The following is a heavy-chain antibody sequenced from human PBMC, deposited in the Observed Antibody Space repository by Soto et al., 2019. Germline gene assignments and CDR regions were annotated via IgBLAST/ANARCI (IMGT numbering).Heavy chain of an antibody. CDR3: AKVDSSSWYHWDYYYGMDV. V-gene: IGHV3-30*18. CDR1: GFTFSSYG. CDR2: ISYDGSNK. D-gene: IGHD6-13*01. J-gene: IGHJ6*02. Sequence: QVQLVESGGGVVQPGRSLRLSCAASGFTFSSYGMHWVRQAPGKGLEWVAVISYDGSNKYYADSVKGRFTISRDNSKNTLYLQMNSLRAEDTAVYYCAKVDSSSWYHWDYYYGMDVWGQGTTVTVSS.